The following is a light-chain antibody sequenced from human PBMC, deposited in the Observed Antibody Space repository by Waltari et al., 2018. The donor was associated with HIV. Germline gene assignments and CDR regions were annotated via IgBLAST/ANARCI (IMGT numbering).Light chain of an antibody. Sequence: VVIQSPTSLAVSVGERATLHRQSNQSLFYNSNKKDYLAWYQHTAGQRPRLLICVASTRGSRVPDRFSGSGSGTDFTLTINSLRAEDVAVYYCQQYVSVPYTFGQGTKLEIK. V-gene: IGKV4-1*01. CDR2: VAS. CDR3: QQYVSVPYT. CDR1: QSLFYNSNKKDY. J-gene: IGKJ2*01.